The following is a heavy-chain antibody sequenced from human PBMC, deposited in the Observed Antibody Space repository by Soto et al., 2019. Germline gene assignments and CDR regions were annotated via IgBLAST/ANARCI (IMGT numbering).Heavy chain of an antibody. J-gene: IGHJ5*02. Sequence: GPTLVNHTQTLTLPCPFSGFSLRTRRVGVALILHSPGKALYWLAMIYWDDDKRYSPTLKSRLTITKDTPKNQVVLKITNMGPLDTASYCCGHLTTVHTVQARGDSFDPWGQ. D-gene: IGHD4-17*01. CDR3: GHLTTVHTVQARGDSFDP. CDR2: IYWDDDK. V-gene: IGHV2-5*02. CDR1: GFSLRTRRVG.